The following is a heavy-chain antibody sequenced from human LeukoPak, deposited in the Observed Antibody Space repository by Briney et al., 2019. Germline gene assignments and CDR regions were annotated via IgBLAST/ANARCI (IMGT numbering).Heavy chain of an antibody. CDR3: ARGEEETTVYIY. D-gene: IGHD4-17*01. CDR2: SYTSGST. CDR1: GGSISSGSYY. Sequence: SETLSLTCTVSGGSISSGSYYWSWIRQPAGKGLEWIGRSYTSGSTNYNPSLKSRVTISVDTSKNQFSLKLSSVTAADTAVYYCARGEEETTVYIYWGQGTLVTVSS. J-gene: IGHJ4*02. V-gene: IGHV4-61*02.